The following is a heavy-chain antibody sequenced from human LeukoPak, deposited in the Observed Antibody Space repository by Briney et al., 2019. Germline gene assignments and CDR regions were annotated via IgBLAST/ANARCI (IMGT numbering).Heavy chain of an antibody. CDR2: INAGNGNT. Sequence: ASVKVSCKASGYTFTSYAMHRVRQAPGQRLEWMGWINAGNGNTKYSQEFQGRVTITRDTSASTAYMELSSLRSEDMAVYYCARDSDSSGWYGAGWYFDYWGQGTLVTVSS. J-gene: IGHJ4*02. V-gene: IGHV1-3*03. CDR3: ARDSDSSGWYGAGWYFDY. CDR1: GYTFTSYA. D-gene: IGHD6-19*01.